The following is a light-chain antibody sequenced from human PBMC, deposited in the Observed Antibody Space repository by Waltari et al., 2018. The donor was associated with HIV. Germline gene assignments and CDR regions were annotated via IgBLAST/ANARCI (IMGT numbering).Light chain of an antibody. CDR3: YSEPGNGRV. V-gene: IGLV3-27*01. J-gene: IGLJ3*02. Sequence: SVELTQLSSVSVSPGQTATISCSGDVLAVNFGWWFHQKPGQAPLLLIYRHIERPSGGPDRFSASKSGTTFTLTIIEAQTDDEAAYYCYSEPGNGRVFGGGTKVTVL. CDR1: VLAVNF. CDR2: RHI.